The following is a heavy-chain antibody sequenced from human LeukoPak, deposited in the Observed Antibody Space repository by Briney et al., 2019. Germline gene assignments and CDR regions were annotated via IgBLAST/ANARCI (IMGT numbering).Heavy chain of an antibody. CDR1: GFTFSSCS. J-gene: IGHJ4*02. CDR3: VRGTIAAAGIDY. CDR2: IKGDGSSI. Sequence: GGSLRLSCAASGFTFSSCSMHWVRQAPGKGLVWVSRIKGDGSSISYADSVKGRFTIFRDNAKNTLFLQMDSLRAEDTAVYYCVRGTIAAAGIDYWGQGTLVAVSS. D-gene: IGHD6-13*01. V-gene: IGHV3-74*01.